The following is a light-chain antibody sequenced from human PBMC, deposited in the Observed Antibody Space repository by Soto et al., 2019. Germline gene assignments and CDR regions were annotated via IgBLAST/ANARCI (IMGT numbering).Light chain of an antibody. V-gene: IGKV1-17*01. CDR2: AAS. J-gene: IGKJ4*02. CDR1: QAIRSY. CDR3: QQRYSTPLT. Sequence: DIQMTQSPSSLSASVGDRVTITCRASQAIRSYLGWYQQKPGKAPKRLIYAASSLHSEVPLRFSGSGSGTEFTLTISSLQPEDFATYYCQQRYSTPLTFGGGTKVDIK.